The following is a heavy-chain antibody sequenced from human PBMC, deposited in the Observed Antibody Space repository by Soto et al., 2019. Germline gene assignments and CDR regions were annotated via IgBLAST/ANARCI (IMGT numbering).Heavy chain of an antibody. D-gene: IGHD6-6*01. V-gene: IGHV1-46*03. CDR3: TRGLASGDY. CDR2: INPNGGST. Sequence: QVQLVQPGAEVKKPGASVKFSCKASGYIFTNFYIHWVLQAPGQGLEWIGIINPNGGSTNYAQNCQGRVTMTRDTSTSTVYMDLSSLRSEDTAVYYCTRGLASGDYWGQGTLITVSS. J-gene: IGHJ4*02. CDR1: GYIFTNFY.